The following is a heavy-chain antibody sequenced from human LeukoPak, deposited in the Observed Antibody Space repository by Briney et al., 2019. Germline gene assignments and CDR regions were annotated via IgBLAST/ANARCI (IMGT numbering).Heavy chain of an antibody. J-gene: IGHJ4*02. D-gene: IGHD3-16*01. CDR2: INHSGST. CDR1: GGSISSYY. Sequence: PSETLSLTCTVSGGSISSYYWSWIRQPPGKGLEWIGEINHSGSTNYNPSLKSRVTISVDTSKNQFSLKLSSVTAADTAVYYCATGGVARRLRRDYWGQGTLVTVSS. CDR3: ATGGVARRLRRDY. V-gene: IGHV4-34*01.